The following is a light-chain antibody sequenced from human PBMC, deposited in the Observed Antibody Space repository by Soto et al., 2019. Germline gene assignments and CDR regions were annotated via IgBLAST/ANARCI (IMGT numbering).Light chain of an antibody. J-gene: IGLJ2*01. CDR3: GTWDTSLSAVV. Sequence: QSVLTQPPSVSAAPGQKVTISCSGASSNIGKNYVSWYQQLPGAAPKLVIFDTNKRPSGSPDLFSGSKSGTSAALDITALQTGDEDDYYCGTWDTSLSAVVFGGGTKLTVL. V-gene: IGLV1-51*01. CDR1: SSNIGKNY. CDR2: DTN.